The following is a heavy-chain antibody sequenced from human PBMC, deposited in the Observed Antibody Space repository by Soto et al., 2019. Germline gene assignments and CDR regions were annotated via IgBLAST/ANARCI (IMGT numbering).Heavy chain of an antibody. V-gene: IGHV3-30*18. CDR3: AKDRLGMIVGP. CDR2: ISYDGSNK. Sequence: GGSLRLSCAASGFTFSSYGMHWVRQAPGKGLEWVAVISYDGSNKYYADSVKGRFTISRDNSKNTLYLQMNSLRAEDTAVYYCAKDRLGMIVGPWGQGTLVTVSS. CDR1: GFTFSSYG. D-gene: IGHD3-22*01. J-gene: IGHJ5*02.